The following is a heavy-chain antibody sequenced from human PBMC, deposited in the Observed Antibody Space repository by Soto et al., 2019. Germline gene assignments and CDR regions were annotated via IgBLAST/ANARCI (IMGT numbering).Heavy chain of an antibody. V-gene: IGHV4-59*08. Sequence: PETLSLTCTISGGSISSYYWSWIRQPPGKGLEWIGYIYYSGSTNYNPSLKSRVTISVDTSKNQFSLKLSSVTAADTAVYYCARQADFDWLFYFDYWGQGTLVTVPQ. CDR2: IYYSGST. CDR1: GGSISSYY. D-gene: IGHD3-9*01. J-gene: IGHJ4*02. CDR3: ARQADFDWLFYFDY.